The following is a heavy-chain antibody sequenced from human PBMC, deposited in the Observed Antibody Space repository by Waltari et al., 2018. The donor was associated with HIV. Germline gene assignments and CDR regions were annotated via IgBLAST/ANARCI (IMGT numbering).Heavy chain of an antibody. Sequence: EVQLVESGGGLVQPGGSLRFSCPASGFTFTSYRMHWAPQSPGKGRVWVSRINSDGSRTSYADSVKGRFTISRDNAKNTLYLQMNSLRAEDTAVYYCASLAGKAYWGQGTLVTVSS. CDR2: INSDGSRT. D-gene: IGHD3-10*01. CDR3: ASLAGKAY. V-gene: IGHV3-74*01. J-gene: IGHJ4*02. CDR1: GFTFTSYR.